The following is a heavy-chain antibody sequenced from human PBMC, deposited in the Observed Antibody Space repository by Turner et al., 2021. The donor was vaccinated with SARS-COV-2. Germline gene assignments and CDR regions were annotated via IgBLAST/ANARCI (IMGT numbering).Heavy chain of an antibody. CDR3: ARHGFSGWDGGGMDV. D-gene: IGHD6-19*01. Sequence: QVQLQESGPGLVKPSETLSLTCTVSGGSISSYYWSWIRQPPGKGLEWIGYIHYSGSTNYNPSLKSRVTISVDTSKNQFSLKLSSVTAADTAVYYCARHGFSGWDGGGMDVWCQGTTVTVSS. J-gene: IGHJ6*02. CDR2: IHYSGST. V-gene: IGHV4-59*08. CDR1: GGSISSYY.